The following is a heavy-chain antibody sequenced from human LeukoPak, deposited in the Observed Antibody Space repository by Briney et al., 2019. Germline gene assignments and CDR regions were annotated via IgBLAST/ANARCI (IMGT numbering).Heavy chain of an antibody. V-gene: IGHV3-21*01. CDR2: ISSSSSYI. CDR3: ALLESQKIAGTDYYYYMDV. CDR1: GFTFSSYS. Sequence: PGGSLRLSCAASGFTFSSYSMNWVRQAPGKGLEWVSSISSSSSYIYYADSVKGRFTISRDNAKNSLYLQMNSLRAEDTAVYYCALLESQKIAGTDYYYYMDVWGKGTTVTVSS. J-gene: IGHJ6*03. D-gene: IGHD6-13*01.